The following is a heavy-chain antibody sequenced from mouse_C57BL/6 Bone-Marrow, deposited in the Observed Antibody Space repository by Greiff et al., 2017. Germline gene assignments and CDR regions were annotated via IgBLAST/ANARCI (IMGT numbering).Heavy chain of an antibody. J-gene: IGHJ2*01. CDR3: SRNDRNYPVYFDY. V-gene: IGHV2-9-1*01. CDR1: GFSLTSYA. D-gene: IGHD2-1*01. CDR2: IWTGGGT. Sequence: QVQLQQSGPGLVAPSQSLSITCAVSGFSLTSYALSWGRRPLGTGLGWLRVIWTGGGTNYTSALKSRLSISKDNAKSHVFLKMNSLQTDDTARYYCSRNDRNYPVYFDYWGQGATPT.